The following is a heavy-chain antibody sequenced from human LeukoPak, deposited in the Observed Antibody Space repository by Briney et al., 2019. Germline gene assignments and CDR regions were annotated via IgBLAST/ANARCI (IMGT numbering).Heavy chain of an antibody. D-gene: IGHD3-10*01. J-gene: IGHJ4*02. V-gene: IGHV3-23*01. CDR3: AKVVGSGRDY. Sequence: PGGSLRLSCAASGFTFSSYAMSWVRQAPGKGLEWVSAISGSGDNAYYADSVKGRFTISRDNSKNTLYLQMNSLRAEDTAVYYCAKVVGSGRDYWGQGTLVTVSS. CDR2: ISGSGDNA. CDR1: GFTFSSYA.